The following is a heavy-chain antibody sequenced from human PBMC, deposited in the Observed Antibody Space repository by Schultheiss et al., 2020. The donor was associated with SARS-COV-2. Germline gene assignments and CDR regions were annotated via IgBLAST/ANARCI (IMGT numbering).Heavy chain of an antibody. J-gene: IGHJ4*02. D-gene: IGHD4-11*01. CDR3: ARDPTGYFDY. Sequence: SETLSLTCAVSGGSISSSNWWSWVRQPPGKGLEWIGEINHSGSTNYNPSLKSRVTISVDTSKNQFSLKLSSVTAADTAVYYCARDPTGYFDYWGQGTLVTVSS. CDR2: INHSGST. V-gene: IGHV4-4*02. CDR1: GGSISSSNW.